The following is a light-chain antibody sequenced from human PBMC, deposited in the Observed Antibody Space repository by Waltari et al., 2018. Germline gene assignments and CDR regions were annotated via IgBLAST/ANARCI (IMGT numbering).Light chain of an antibody. Sequence: EIVLTQSPGTLSLSPGERATLSCSASQSVSSSYLAWYQQKPGQAPRLLIYGASSRATGIPDRISGSGSGTDFTLTLSSLEPEDFAVYYCQQHGTSPFTFGQGTKVEIK. J-gene: IGKJ2*01. CDR1: QSVSSSY. CDR3: QQHGTSPFT. CDR2: GAS. V-gene: IGKV3-20*01.